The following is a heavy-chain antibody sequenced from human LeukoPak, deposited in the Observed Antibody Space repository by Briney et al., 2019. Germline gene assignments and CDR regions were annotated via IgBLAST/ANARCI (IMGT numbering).Heavy chain of an antibody. CDR2: IKEDGSEM. J-gene: IGHJ4*02. D-gene: IGHD4-11*01. CDR1: GFTFSRYW. V-gene: IGHV3-7*01. CDR3: AREGNYNFDN. Sequence: PGGSLRLSCEASGFTFSRYWMSWVRQAPGKGLEWVANIKEDGSEMYCVDSVKGRFIISRDNEKNSLYLQINSLRAEDTAVYYCAREGNYNFDNWGQGTLVTVSS.